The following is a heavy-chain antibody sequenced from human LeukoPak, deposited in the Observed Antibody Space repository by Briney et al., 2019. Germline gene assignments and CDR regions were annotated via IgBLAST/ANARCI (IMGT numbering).Heavy chain of an antibody. V-gene: IGHV1-2*06. J-gene: IGHJ4*02. D-gene: IGHD3-22*01. Sequence: GASVKVSCKASGYTFTGYYMHWVRQAPGQGLERMGRINPNSGGTNYAQKFQGRVTMTRDTSISTAYMELSRLRSDDTAVYYCARDYYYYDSSGYYYIPYYFDYWGQGTLVTVSS. CDR2: INPNSGGT. CDR1: GYTFTGYY. CDR3: ARDYYYYDSSGYYYIPYYFDY.